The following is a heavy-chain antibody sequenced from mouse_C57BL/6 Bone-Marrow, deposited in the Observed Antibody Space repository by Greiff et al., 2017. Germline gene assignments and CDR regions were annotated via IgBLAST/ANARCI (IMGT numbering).Heavy chain of an antibody. Sequence: VKLMESGPGLVQPSQSLSITCTVSGFSLTSYGVHWVRQSPGKGMEWLGVIWRGGSTDYNAAFMSRLSITKDNSKSQVFFKMNSLQADDTAIYYCAKEGVYYDLYYYAMDYWGQGTSVTVSS. D-gene: IGHD2-4*01. V-gene: IGHV2-5*01. CDR1: GFSLTSYG. CDR2: IWRGGST. J-gene: IGHJ4*01. CDR3: AKEGVYYDLYYYAMDY.